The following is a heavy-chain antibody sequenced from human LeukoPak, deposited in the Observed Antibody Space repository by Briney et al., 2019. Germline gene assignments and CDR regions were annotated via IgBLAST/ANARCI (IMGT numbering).Heavy chain of an antibody. CDR3: AAINIAQLRIRVY. J-gene: IGHJ4*02. CDR2: IRYDGSDK. D-gene: IGHD5-24*01. V-gene: IGHV3-30*02. CDR1: AFIFSGSG. Sequence: PGRSMRPSSAPSAFIFSGSGMRWVRKDPGKGPEWVSFIRYDGSDKYYAASVKGLFTIARDKSKNTLYLQMNSLRVEDTAVYYCAAINIAQLRIRVYWGLGTLVTVSS.